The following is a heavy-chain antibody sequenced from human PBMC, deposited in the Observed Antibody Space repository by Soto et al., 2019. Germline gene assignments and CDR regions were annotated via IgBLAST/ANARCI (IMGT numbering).Heavy chain of an antibody. D-gene: IGHD4-17*01. CDR1: GFTFSSYG. CDR2: ISYDGSNK. J-gene: IGHJ6*02. V-gene: IGHV3-30*18. CDR3: AKDTDGDSYYYCYGMDV. Sequence: QVQLVESGGGVVQPGRSLRLSCAASGFTFSSYGMHWVRQAPGKGLEWVAVISYDGSNKYYADSVKGRFTISRDNSKNTLHLQMNSLRAEDTAVYYCAKDTDGDSYYYCYGMDVWGQVTTVTVSS.